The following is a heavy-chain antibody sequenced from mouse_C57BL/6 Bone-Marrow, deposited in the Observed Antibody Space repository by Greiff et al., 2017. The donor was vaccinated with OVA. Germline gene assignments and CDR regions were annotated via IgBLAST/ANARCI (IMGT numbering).Heavy chain of an antibody. CDR3: ARQSDYGNFHFDY. V-gene: IGHV5-6*01. CDR1: GFTFSSYG. CDR2: ISSGGSYT. Sequence: EVQRVESGGDLVKPGGSLKLSCAASGFTFSSYGMSWVRQTPDTRLEWVATISSGGSYTYYPDSVKGRFTISRDNAKNTLYLQMSSLKSEDTAMYYCARQSDYGNFHFDYWGQGTTLTVSS. D-gene: IGHD2-1*01. J-gene: IGHJ2*01.